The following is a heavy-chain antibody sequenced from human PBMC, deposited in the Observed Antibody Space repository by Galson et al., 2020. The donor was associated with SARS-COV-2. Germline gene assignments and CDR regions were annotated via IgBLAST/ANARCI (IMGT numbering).Heavy chain of an antibody. Sequence: ASVKVSCKVSGYNHPQLSMHWLRQAPAKGLEWMGGLDPEDGETIYAQKLQGRVTITEDTPTDTAYMELSSLRSEDTAVYYCATSNPLVRTYWFDPWGQGRLVTVSA. CDR3: ATSNPLVRTYWFDP. D-gene: IGHD3-10*01. CDR2: LDPEDGET. J-gene: IGHJ5*02. CDR1: GYNHPQLS. V-gene: IGHV1-24*01.